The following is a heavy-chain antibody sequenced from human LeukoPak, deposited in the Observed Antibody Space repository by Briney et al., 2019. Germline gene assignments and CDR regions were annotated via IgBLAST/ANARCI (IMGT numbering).Heavy chain of an antibody. Sequence: GASVKVSCKASGYTFTSYDINWVRQAPGQGLEWMGWINPNTGGTNSAQKFQGRVTMTRDTSISTAYMELSRLRSDDTAVYYCAREGGSGGASWSHSYYYYMDVWGKGTTVTVSS. D-gene: IGHD3-16*01. CDR3: AREGGSGGASWSHSYYYYMDV. V-gene: IGHV1-2*02. CDR1: GYTFTSYD. J-gene: IGHJ6*03. CDR2: INPNTGGT.